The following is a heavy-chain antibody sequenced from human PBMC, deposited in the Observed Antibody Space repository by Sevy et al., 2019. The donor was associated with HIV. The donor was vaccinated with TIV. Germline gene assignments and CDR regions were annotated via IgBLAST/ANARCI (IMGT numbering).Heavy chain of an antibody. CDR2: IIPIFGTA. CDR3: ARGRYSYGNPDYYYYYMDV. V-gene: IGHV1-69*13. D-gene: IGHD5-18*01. CDR1: GGTFSSYA. J-gene: IGHJ6*03. Sequence: SVKVSCKASGGTFSSYAISWVRQAPGQGLEWMGGIIPIFGTANYAQKFQGRVTITADESTSTAYMELSSLRSEDTAVYYCARGRYSYGNPDYYYYYMDVWGKGTTVTVSS.